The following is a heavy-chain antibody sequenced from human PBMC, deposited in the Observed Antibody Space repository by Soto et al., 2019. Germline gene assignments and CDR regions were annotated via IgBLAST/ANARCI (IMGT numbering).Heavy chain of an antibody. J-gene: IGHJ5*01. CDR2: IRGSGGTT. CDR3: AKDEIAHTQWGIFDF. V-gene: IGHV3-23*01. Sequence: EVQLLESGGGLVQPGGSLSLSCAASGFTFSSYAMSWVLQAPGKGLEWVSGIRGSGGTTYHADSVKSRFTISRDNSQNTWFLQMISLRAEDTAVYYCAKDEIAHTQWGIFDFWGQGALVNVSS. D-gene: IGHD3-16*01. CDR1: GFTFSSYA.